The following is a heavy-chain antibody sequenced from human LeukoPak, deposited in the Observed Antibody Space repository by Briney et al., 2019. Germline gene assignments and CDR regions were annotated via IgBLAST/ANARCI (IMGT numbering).Heavy chain of an antibody. Sequence: GRALRLSCAAPGFTFTGYGMHAGRHTPDKGLWWVADIWDDGINKYYADSVKSGVTISRDNSKKTQCLQKNTLRAEDTGVYYIARTLEAYYDSSGYALDYWGQGTLVTVSS. CDR2: IWDDGINK. J-gene: IGHJ4*02. CDR3: ARTLEAYYDSSGYALDY. D-gene: IGHD3-22*01. V-gene: IGHV3-33*01. CDR1: GFTFTGYG.